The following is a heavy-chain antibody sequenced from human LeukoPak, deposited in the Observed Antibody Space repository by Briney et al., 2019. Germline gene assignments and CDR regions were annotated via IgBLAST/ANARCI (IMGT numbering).Heavy chain of an antibody. V-gene: IGHV4-59*01. CDR1: GGSTSSYY. Sequence: PSETLSLTCTVSGGSTSSYYWSWIRQPPGKGLEWIGYIYYSGSTNYNPSLKSRVTISVDTSKNQFSLKLSSVTAADTAVYYCATSTPTHDGVFDYWGQGTLVTVSS. CDR3: ATSTPTHDGVFDY. J-gene: IGHJ4*02. CDR2: IYYSGST. D-gene: IGHD3-16*01.